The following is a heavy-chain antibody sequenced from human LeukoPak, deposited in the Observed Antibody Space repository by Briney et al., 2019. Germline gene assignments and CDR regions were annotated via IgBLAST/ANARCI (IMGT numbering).Heavy chain of an antibody. Sequence: SETLSLTCTVSGGSISSGSYYWSWIRQPAGKGLEWIGRIYTSGSTNYNPSLKSRVTISVDTSKNQFSLKLSSVTAADTAVHYCARELGRYCSSTSCAQGIDYWGQGTLVTVSS. V-gene: IGHV4-61*02. CDR3: ARELGRYCSSTSCAQGIDY. D-gene: IGHD2-2*01. CDR2: IYTSGST. J-gene: IGHJ4*02. CDR1: GGSISSGSYY.